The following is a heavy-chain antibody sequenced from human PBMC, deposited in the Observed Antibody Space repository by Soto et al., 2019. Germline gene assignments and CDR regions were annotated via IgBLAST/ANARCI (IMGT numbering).Heavy chain of an antibody. CDR1: GGSFSGYY. Sequence: QVQLQQWGAGLLKPSETLSLTCAVYGGSFSGYYWSWIRQPPGKGLEWIGEINHSGSTNYNPSLKSRVTISVDTSKSQFSLKLSSVTAADTAVYYCARGTPLWFGELYKPFDYWGQGTLVTVSS. J-gene: IGHJ4*02. D-gene: IGHD3-10*01. CDR2: INHSGST. V-gene: IGHV4-34*01. CDR3: ARGTPLWFGELYKPFDY.